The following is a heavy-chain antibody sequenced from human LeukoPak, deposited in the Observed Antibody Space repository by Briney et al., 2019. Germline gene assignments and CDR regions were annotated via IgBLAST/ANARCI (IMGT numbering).Heavy chain of an antibody. D-gene: IGHD6-13*01. J-gene: IGHJ4*02. CDR2: IKSDGSTT. Sequence: GGSLRLSCAASGFTLSSYWMHWVRQAPGKGLVWVSRIKSDGSTTNYADSVKGRFTISRDNAKNSLYLQMNSLRAEDTAVYYCARDLMGIAYRGAFYYWGQGTLVTVSS. CDR3: ARDLMGIAYRGAFYY. V-gene: IGHV3-74*01. CDR1: GFTLSSYW.